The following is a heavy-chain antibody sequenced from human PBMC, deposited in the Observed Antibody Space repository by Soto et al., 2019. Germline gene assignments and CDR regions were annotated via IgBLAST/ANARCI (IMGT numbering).Heavy chain of an antibody. D-gene: IGHD2-8*01. J-gene: IGHJ2*01. Sequence: EVQLLESGGGLVQAGGSLRLSCAASGLAINTYGMSWVRQAPGRGLEWVSGITSSGDFTYYGDSVRGWFSISRDESKNALYLQMRNLRAEDTAVYHCVSAKGISLYEWYFDLWGRGTPVTVSS. CDR2: ITSSGDFT. CDR1: GLAINTYG. CDR3: VSAKGISLYEWYFDL. V-gene: IGHV3-23*01.